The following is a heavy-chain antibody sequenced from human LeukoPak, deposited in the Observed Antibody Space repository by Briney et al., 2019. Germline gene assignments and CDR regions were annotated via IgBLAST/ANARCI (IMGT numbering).Heavy chain of an antibody. CDR1: GESFSGYY. CDR3: ARQGTRLWGFLDY. J-gene: IGHJ4*02. Sequence: SETLSLTRAVYGESFSGYYWSWIRQPPGKGLEWIGEISHSGSASYNPSLKSRVIISADTSKNQFSLSLRSVTAADTAVYFCARQGTRLWGFLDYWGQGTLVAVSS. CDR2: ISHSGSA. D-gene: IGHD6-6*01. V-gene: IGHV4-34*01.